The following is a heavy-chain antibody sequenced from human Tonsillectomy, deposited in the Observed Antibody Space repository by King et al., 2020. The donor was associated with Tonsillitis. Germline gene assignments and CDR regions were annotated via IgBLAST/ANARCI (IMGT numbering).Heavy chain of an antibody. CDR2: IDPSDSYT. D-gene: IGHD6-25*01. J-gene: IGHJ4*02. V-gene: IGHV5-10-1*03. CDR1: GYSFTSYW. Sequence: VQLVESGAEVKKPGESLRISCKGSGYSFTSYWISWVRQMPGKGLEWMGRIDPSDSYTNYSPSFQGNVTISADKSISTAYLQWSSLKASDTAMYYCARHPGSIAADLYYFDYWGQGTLVTVSS. CDR3: ARHPGSIAADLYYFDY.